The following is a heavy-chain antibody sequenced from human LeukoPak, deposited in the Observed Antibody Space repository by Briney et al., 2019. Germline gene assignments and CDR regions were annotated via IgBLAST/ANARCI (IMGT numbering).Heavy chain of an antibody. D-gene: IGHD7-27*01. Sequence: PSETLSLTCTVSGGSISSYYWSWIRQPPGKGLEWIGYIYYSGSTNYNPSLKSRVTISVDTSKNQFSLKLSSVTAADTAVYYCARHLVLTGAYFDYWGQGTLVTVSS. J-gene: IGHJ4*02. CDR1: GGSISSYY. CDR3: ARHLVLTGAYFDY. V-gene: IGHV4-59*08. CDR2: IYYSGST.